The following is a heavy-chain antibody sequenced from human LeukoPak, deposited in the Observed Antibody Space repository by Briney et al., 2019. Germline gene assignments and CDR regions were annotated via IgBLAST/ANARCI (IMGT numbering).Heavy chain of an antibody. J-gene: IGHJ3*02. D-gene: IGHD3-22*01. V-gene: IGHV4-39*01. CDR2: IYYSGST. CDR3: ARHPGYYDSSGYYVSAFDI. Sequence: SETLSLTCTVSGASISSSSYYWGWIRQSPGKGLEWIGSIYYSGSTYFNPSLKRRVTMSVDTSKNHFSLKLTSVTAADTAVYYCARHPGYYDSSGYYVSAFDIWGQGTMVTVSS. CDR1: GASISSSSYY.